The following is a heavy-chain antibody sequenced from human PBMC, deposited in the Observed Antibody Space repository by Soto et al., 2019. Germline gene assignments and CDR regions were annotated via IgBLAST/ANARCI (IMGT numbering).Heavy chain of an antibody. J-gene: IGHJ1*01. D-gene: IGHD3-10*01. CDR2: IYWDDGK. V-gene: IGHV2-5*02. CDR3: GDSPAPRVYFQH. CDR1: GFSLNTGGVT. Sequence: SGPTLVNPTQTLTLTCVFSGFSLNTGGVTVGWIRQPPGKALEWVALIYWDDGKRYSPSLKSRLTITKETSRNQVVLTMTNVDPEDTATYCCGDSPAPRVYFQHWGEGTLVTVSS.